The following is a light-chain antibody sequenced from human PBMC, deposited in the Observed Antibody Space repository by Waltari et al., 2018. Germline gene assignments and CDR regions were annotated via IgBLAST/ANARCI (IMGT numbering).Light chain of an antibody. J-gene: IGKJ5*01. CDR2: DAS. CDR1: QSVSSY. Sequence: EIVLTQSPATLSLSPGERATLSCRASQSVSSYLAWYQQKHGQAPRRLIYDASNRATGIPARFSGSGVGTDFTLTISSLDPQDFAVYYCQQRSNWPPAITVGQGTRLEIK. CDR3: QQRSNWPPAIT. V-gene: IGKV3-11*01.